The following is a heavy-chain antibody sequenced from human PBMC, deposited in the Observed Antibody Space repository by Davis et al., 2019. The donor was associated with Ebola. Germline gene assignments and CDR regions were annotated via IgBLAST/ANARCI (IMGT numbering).Heavy chain of an antibody. J-gene: IGHJ6*04. V-gene: IGHV1-2*06. CDR3: ARERRITMVRGVPMDV. D-gene: IGHD3-10*01. CDR2: INPNSGGT. Sequence: ASVKVSCKASGYTFTGHYVHWVRQAPGQGLEWMGRINPNSGGTNYAQKFQGRVTMTRDTSISTAYMELSRLRSDDTAVYYCARERRITMVRGVPMDVWGKGTTVTVSS. CDR1: GYTFTGHY.